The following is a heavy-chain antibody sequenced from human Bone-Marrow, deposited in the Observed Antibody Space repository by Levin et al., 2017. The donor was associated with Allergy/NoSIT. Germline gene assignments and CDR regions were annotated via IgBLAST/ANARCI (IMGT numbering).Heavy chain of an antibody. V-gene: IGHV4-30-4*01. Sequence: PSETLSLTCTVSGASISSDDYYWTWIRQPPGKGLEFIGYIYNSGRTHYNPSFKSRVSISVYTSKNQFSLRLTSVTAADTAVYYCAKGGVGATSIDYWGQGTLVTVSS. CDR2: IYNSGRT. J-gene: IGHJ4*02. D-gene: IGHD1-26*01. CDR3: AKGGVGATSIDY. CDR1: GASISSDDYY.